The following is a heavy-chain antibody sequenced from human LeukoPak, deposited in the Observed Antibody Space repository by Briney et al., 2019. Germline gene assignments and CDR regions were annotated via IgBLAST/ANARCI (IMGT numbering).Heavy chain of an antibody. CDR1: GGSISSYY. CDR2: IYYSGST. CDR3: ARHSSGWYIMDV. Sequence: PSETLSLTCTVSGGSISSYYWSWIRQPPGRGLEWIGYIYYSGSTNYNPSLKSRVTISVDTSKNQFSLKLSSVTAADTAVYYCARHSSGWYIMDVWGKGTTVTVSS. J-gene: IGHJ6*03. D-gene: IGHD6-19*01. V-gene: IGHV4-59*08.